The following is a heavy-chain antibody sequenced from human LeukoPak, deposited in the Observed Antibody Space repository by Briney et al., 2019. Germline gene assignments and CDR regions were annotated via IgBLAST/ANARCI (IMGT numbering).Heavy chain of an antibody. V-gene: IGHV1-18*01. D-gene: IGHD6-19*01. Sequence: ASVKVSCKASGYTFISYGISWVRQAPGQGLEWMGWISTYNGNTNYAQKLQGRVTMTTDTSTSTAYMELRSLRFDDTAIYYCARHREQWLVRPFDSWGQGTLVTVSS. CDR2: ISTYNGNT. CDR1: GYTFISYG. CDR3: ARHREQWLVRPFDS. J-gene: IGHJ4*02.